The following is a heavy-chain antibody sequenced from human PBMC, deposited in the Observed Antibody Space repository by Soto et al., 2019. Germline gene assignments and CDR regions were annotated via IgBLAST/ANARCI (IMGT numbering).Heavy chain of an antibody. Sequence: EVQLVESGGGLVEPGGSLRLSCAASGFTFNYAWMNWVRQAPGKGLEWIGRIKSNTEGGTTDSAAPVKGRFTISRDDSKNTLYRQMDSLKSEDTAVYHSATAGSSSGGPHGMASWGQGTTVTVSS. J-gene: IGHJ6*02. CDR2: IKSNTEGGTT. V-gene: IGHV3-15*01. CDR3: ATAGSSSGGPHGMAS. CDR1: GFTFNYAW. D-gene: IGHD2-2*01.